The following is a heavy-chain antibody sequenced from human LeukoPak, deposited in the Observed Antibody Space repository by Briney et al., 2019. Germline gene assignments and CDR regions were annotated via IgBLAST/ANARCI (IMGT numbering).Heavy chain of an antibody. Sequence: GGSLRLSCAASGFTFSSYEMNWVRQAPGKGLEWVSYISSSGSSIYYADSVKGRFTISRDNSNNTLYLQMNSLRAEDTAVYYCARSPPAQWHSDYWGQGTLVSVSS. V-gene: IGHV3-48*03. J-gene: IGHJ4*02. CDR1: GFTFSSYE. CDR3: ARSPPAQWHSDY. D-gene: IGHD6-19*01. CDR2: ISSSGSSI.